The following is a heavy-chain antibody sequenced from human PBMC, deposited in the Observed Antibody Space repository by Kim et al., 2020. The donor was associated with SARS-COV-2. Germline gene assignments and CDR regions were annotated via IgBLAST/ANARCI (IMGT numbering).Heavy chain of an antibody. CDR3: ARVAADYGDYTYYFDY. J-gene: IGHJ4*02. V-gene: IGHV4-34*01. Sequence: SLKSRVTISVATSKNQFSLKLSSVTAADTAVYYCARVAADYGDYTYYFDYWGQGTLVTVSS. D-gene: IGHD4-17*01.